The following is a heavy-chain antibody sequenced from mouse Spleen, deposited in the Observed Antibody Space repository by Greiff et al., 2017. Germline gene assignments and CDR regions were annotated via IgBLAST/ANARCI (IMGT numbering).Heavy chain of an antibody. Sequence: EVKVVESGGGLVKPGGSLKLSCAASGFTFSSYTMSWVRQTPEKRLEWVATISSGGSYTYYPDSVKGRFTISRDNAKNTLYLQMSSLKSEDTAMYYCTRDGDGNYGYWGQGTTLTVSS. CDR2: ISSGGSYT. CDR1: GFTFSSYT. CDR3: TRDGDGNYGY. V-gene: IGHV5-6-4*01. J-gene: IGHJ2*01. D-gene: IGHD2-1*01.